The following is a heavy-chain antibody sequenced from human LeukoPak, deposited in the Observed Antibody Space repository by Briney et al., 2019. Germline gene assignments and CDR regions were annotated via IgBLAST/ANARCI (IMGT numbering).Heavy chain of an antibody. CDR1: GFTFSTYT. Sequence: ESGGSLRLSCAASGFTFSTYTMYWVRHPPGKRLEWVSIIGSSGGGIHYADSVKGRLTISRDNSKNALYLQMNSLRVEDTAVYYCAIDPNWGTHSWGQGVLVTVSS. V-gene: IGHV3-23*01. CDR2: IGSSGGGI. J-gene: IGHJ4*02. D-gene: IGHD7-27*01. CDR3: AIDPNWGTHS.